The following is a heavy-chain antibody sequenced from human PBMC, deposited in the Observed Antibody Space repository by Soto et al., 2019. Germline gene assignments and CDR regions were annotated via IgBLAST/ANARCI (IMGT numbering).Heavy chain of an antibody. CDR3: ARVGVATIGDLYYFDY. V-gene: IGHV4-34*01. Sequence: QVQLQQWGAGLLKPSETLSLTCAVYGGSFSGYYWSWIRQPPGKGPEWIGEINHSGSTNYNPSLKSRVTISVDTSKNQFSLKLSSVTAADTAVYYCARVGVATIGDLYYFDYWGQGTLVTVSS. D-gene: IGHD5-12*01. CDR1: GGSFSGYY. CDR2: INHSGST. J-gene: IGHJ4*02.